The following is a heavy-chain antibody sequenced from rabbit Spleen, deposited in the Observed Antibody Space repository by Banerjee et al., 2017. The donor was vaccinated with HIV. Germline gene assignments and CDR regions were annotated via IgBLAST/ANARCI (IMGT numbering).Heavy chain of an antibody. V-gene: IGHV1S40*01. CDR1: GVSFSGNSY. Sequence: QSLEESGGDLVKPGASLTLTCIASGVSFSGNSYMCWVRQAPGKGLEWIACIDSGSSGFTYFASWANGRFTISKTSSTTVTLQLTSLTAADTATYFCARGSAAMTMVITGFYFNLWGPGTLVTVS. CDR3: ARGSAAMTMVITGFYFNL. J-gene: IGHJ4*01. CDR2: IDSGSSGFT. D-gene: IGHD2-1*01.